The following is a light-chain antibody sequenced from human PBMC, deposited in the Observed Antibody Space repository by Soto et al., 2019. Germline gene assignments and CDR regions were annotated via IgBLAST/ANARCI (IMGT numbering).Light chain of an antibody. CDR3: QQYKNWPPLT. Sequence: EIVMTQSPATLSVSPGETATLSCRASQSVSYNLAWYQQKPGQGPRLVIYGAFSRATGIPARFSGSGSGTEFPLTISSLQSEDFAVYCCQQYKNWPPLTFGGGTKVEIK. CDR2: GAF. CDR1: QSVSYN. J-gene: IGKJ4*01. V-gene: IGKV3-15*01.